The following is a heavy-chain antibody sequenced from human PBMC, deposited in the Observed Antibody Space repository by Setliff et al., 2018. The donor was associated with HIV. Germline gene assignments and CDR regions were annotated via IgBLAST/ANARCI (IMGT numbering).Heavy chain of an antibody. Sequence: ASVKVSCKASGYTFTGYYMHWVRQAPGQGLEWMGRVDPEDGETIYAEKFQGRVTMTRDTSISTAYMEVSRLRSDDTAVYYCAREDYYYYGMDVWGQGTTVTVSS. J-gene: IGHJ6*02. CDR3: AREDYYYYGMDV. CDR2: VDPEDGET. V-gene: IGHV1-2*06. CDR1: GYTFTGYY.